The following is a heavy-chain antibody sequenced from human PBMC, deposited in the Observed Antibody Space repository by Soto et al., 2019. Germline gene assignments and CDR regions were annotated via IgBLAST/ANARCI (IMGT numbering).Heavy chain of an antibody. CDR2: ISYDGSTI. Sequence: QVQLVESGGGVVQPGRSLRLSCAASGFTFSSYAMHWVRQAPGKGLEWVAVISYDGSTIYYADSVKGRFSISRDNSKSTLHLEMHNLRPEDTAVYYCVKVGGSSSWYRFYFDYWGQGTLVTVSS. CDR1: GFTFSSYA. D-gene: IGHD6-13*01. J-gene: IGHJ4*02. CDR3: VKVGGSSSWYRFYFDY. V-gene: IGHV3-30*18.